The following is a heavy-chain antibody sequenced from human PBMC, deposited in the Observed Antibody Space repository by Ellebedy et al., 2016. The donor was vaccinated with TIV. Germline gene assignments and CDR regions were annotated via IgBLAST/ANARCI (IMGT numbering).Heavy chain of an antibody. V-gene: IGHV1-2*02. CDR1: GYTLTGSY. CDR3: ARDLRGSLKGGY. J-gene: IGHJ4*02. Sequence: AASVKVSCKASGYTLTGSYMHWVRQAPGHGLEWMGWINPNSVDTSYAQNFQGRVTMTRDTSISTAYMELSRLRSDDTAVYYCARDLRGSLKGGYWGQGTLVTVSS. D-gene: IGHD2-8*01. CDR2: INPNSVDT.